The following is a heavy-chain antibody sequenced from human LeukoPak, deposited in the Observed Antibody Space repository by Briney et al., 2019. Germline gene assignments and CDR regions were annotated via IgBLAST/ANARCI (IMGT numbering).Heavy chain of an antibody. V-gene: IGHV3-21*01. CDR3: ARSDIVVVPAAMSDAFDI. Sequence: GGSLRLSCAASGFTFSSYSMNWVRQAPGKGLEWVSSISSSSYIYYADSVKGRFTISRDNAKNSLYLQMNSLRAEDTAVYCCARSDIVVVPAAMSDAFDIWGQGTMVTVSS. J-gene: IGHJ3*02. D-gene: IGHD2-2*01. CDR2: ISSSSYI. CDR1: GFTFSSYS.